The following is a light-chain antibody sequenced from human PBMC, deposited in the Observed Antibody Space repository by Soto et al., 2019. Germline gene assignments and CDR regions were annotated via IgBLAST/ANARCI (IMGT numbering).Light chain of an antibody. CDR1: NSNIGAGYD. J-gene: IGLJ3*02. Sequence: QSVLTQPPSVSGAPGQRVTISCTGYNSNIGAGYDVHWYQQLPGTAPKLLIYGNSNRPSGVPDQFSASKSGTSASLAITGLQAEDEADYYCQSYDSSLSGWVFGGGTKLTVL. CDR3: QSYDSSLSGWV. V-gene: IGLV1-40*01. CDR2: GNS.